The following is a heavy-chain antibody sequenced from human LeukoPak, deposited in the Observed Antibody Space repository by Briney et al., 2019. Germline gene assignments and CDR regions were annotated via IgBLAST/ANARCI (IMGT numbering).Heavy chain of an antibody. CDR2: ISSNGDRT. CDR3: ARSVVTRRYFDY. J-gene: IGHJ4*02. CDR1: GFTFTNYA. Sequence: PGGSLRLSCAASGFTFTNYAMHWVRQAPGKGLEYVSAISSNGDRTYYANSVKGRFTISRDNSKNTLYLQMGSLRAEDMAVYYCARSVVTRRYFDYWGQGTLVTVSS. D-gene: IGHD4-23*01. V-gene: IGHV3-64*01.